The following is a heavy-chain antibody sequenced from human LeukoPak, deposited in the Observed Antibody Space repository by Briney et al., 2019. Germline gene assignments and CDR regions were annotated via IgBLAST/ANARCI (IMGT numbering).Heavy chain of an antibody. Sequence: ASVKVSCKASGYTFTGYYMHWVRQAPGQGLEWMGWINPNSGGTNYAQKFQGRVTMTRDTSISTAYMELSRLRSDDTAVYYCARDSGLLKAAFDIWGQGTMVTVSS. V-gene: IGHV1-2*02. CDR3: ARDSGLLKAAFDI. D-gene: IGHD3-10*01. J-gene: IGHJ3*02. CDR1: GYTFTGYY. CDR2: INPNSGGT.